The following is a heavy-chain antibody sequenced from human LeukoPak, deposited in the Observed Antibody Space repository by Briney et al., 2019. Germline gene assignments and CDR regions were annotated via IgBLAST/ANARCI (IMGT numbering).Heavy chain of an antibody. CDR2: IYYSGST. Sequence: PSETLSLTCTVSGGSITSSNYYWGWIRQPPGKGLEWIGTIYYSGSTYYNPSLKSRVTISVDTSKNQFSLKLSSVTAADTAVYYCARTYSGSYYESDYWGQGTLVTVSS. J-gene: IGHJ4*02. D-gene: IGHD1-26*01. CDR1: GGSITSSNYY. CDR3: ARTYSGSYYESDY. V-gene: IGHV4-39*01.